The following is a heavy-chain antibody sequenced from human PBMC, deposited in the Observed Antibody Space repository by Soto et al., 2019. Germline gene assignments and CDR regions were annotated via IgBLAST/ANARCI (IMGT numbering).Heavy chain of an antibody. CDR1: GFTFSNAW. J-gene: IGHJ3*02. D-gene: IGHD6-19*01. CDR3: TTQYSSGWYVAFDI. V-gene: IGHV3-15*01. Sequence: EVQLVESGGGLVKPGGSLRLSCAASGFTFSNAWMSWVRQAPGKGLEWVGRIKSKTDGGTTDYAAPVKDRFTISRDDSKNTLYLQMNSLKTEDTAVYYCTTQYSSGWYVAFDIWGQGTMVTVSS. CDR2: IKSKTDGGTT.